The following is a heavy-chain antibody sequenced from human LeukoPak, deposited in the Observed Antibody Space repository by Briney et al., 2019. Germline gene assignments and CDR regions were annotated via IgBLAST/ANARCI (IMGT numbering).Heavy chain of an antibody. CDR3: ASGIVATDDAFDI. Sequence: ASVKVSCKASGYTFTSYGISWVRQAPGQGLEWMGWISAYNGNTNYAQKLQGRVTMTTDTSTGTAYMELRSLRSDDAAVYYCASGIVATDDAFDIWGQGTMVTVSS. V-gene: IGHV1-18*01. D-gene: IGHD5-12*01. J-gene: IGHJ3*02. CDR2: ISAYNGNT. CDR1: GYTFTSYG.